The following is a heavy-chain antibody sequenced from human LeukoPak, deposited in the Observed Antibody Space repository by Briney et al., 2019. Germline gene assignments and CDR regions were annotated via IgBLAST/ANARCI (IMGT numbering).Heavy chain of an antibody. V-gene: IGHV3-66*01. Sequence: GGSLRLSCAASGFTFSDHFVDWVRQAPGKGLEWVSVIYSGGSTYYADSVKGRFTISRDNSKNTLYLQMNSLRAEDTAVYYCARDGLAGSDYWGQGTLVTVSS. D-gene: IGHD3/OR15-3a*01. CDR1: GFTFSDHF. J-gene: IGHJ4*02. CDR3: ARDGLAGSDY. CDR2: IYSGGST.